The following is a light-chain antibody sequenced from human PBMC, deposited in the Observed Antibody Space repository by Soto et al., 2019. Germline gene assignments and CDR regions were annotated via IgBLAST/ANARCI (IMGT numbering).Light chain of an antibody. CDR1: QTISSW. CDR3: QHYNSYSEA. Sequence: DIQMTQSPSTLSGSVGDRVTITCRASQTISSWLAWYQQKPGKAPKLLIYKASTLKSGVPSRFSGSVSGTEFTLTISGLQPDDFATYYCQHYNSYSEAFGQGTKVELK. V-gene: IGKV1-5*03. J-gene: IGKJ1*01. CDR2: KAS.